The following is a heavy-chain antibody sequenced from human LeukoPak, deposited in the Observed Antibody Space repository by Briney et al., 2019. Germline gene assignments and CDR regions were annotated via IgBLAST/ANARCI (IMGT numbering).Heavy chain of an antibody. V-gene: IGHV4-59*01. D-gene: IGHD3-22*01. J-gene: IGHJ3*02. CDR2: IYYSGST. CDR3: AREAGGKYYYDSSGYHTGRAFDI. Sequence: SSETLSLTCTVSGGSIGSYYWSWIRQPPGKGLEWIGYIYYSGSTNYNPSLKSRVTISVDTSKNQFSLKLSSVTAADTAVYYCAREAGGKYYYDSSGYHTGRAFDIWGQGTMVTVSS. CDR1: GGSIGSYY.